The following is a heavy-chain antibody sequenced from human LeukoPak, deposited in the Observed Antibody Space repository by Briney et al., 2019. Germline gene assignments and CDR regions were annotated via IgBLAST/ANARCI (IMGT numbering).Heavy chain of an antibody. V-gene: IGHV4-61*08. J-gene: IGHJ5*02. CDR1: GGSISSGDYY. D-gene: IGHD1-26*01. Sequence: SQTLSLTCTVSGGSISSGDYYWSWIRQPPGKGLEWIGYIYYSGSTNYNPSLKSRVTISVDTSKNQFSLKLSSVTAADTAVYYCARGEGTSGSYGPNWFDPWGQGTLVTVSS. CDR3: ARGEGTSGSYGPNWFDP. CDR2: IYYSGST.